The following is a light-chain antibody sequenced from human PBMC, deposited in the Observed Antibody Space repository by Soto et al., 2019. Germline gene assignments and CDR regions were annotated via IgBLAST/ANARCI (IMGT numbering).Light chain of an antibody. CDR1: QGISSY. V-gene: IGKV3-20*01. J-gene: IGKJ4*01. Sequence: LTQSPSFLSASVGDRVTITCRASQGISSYLAWYQQKPGQAPRLLIYGASSRATGIPDRFSGSGSGTDFTLTISRLEPEDFAVYYCQQYGSSLLTFGGGTKVEIK. CDR2: GAS. CDR3: QQYGSSLLT.